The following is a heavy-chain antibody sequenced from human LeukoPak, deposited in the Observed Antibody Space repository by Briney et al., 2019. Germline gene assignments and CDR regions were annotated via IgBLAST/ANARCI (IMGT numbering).Heavy chain of an antibody. V-gene: IGHV3-7*01. D-gene: IGHD6-13*01. J-gene: IGHJ4*02. CDR1: GGSISSGGYS. CDR2: IKQDGSEK. Sequence: PSETLSLTCTVSGGSISSGGYSWSWLRQAPGKGLEWVANIKQDGSEKYYVDSVKGRFTISRDNAKNSLYLQMNSLRAEDTAVYYCARDNKQQLVSPLDYWGQGTLVTVSS. CDR3: ARDNKQQLVSPLDY.